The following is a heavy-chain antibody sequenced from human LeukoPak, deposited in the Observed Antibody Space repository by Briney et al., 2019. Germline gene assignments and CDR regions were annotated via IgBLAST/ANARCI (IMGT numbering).Heavy chain of an antibody. V-gene: IGHV4-39*07. D-gene: IGHD3-22*01. Sequence: PSETLSLTCTVSGGSISSSSYYWGWIRQPPGKGLEWIGSTYYSGSTYYNPSLKSRVTISVDTSKNQFSLKLSSVTAADTAVYYCARDSYDSSGYYFLGYMDVWGKGTTVTVSS. CDR3: ARDSYDSSGYYFLGYMDV. CDR2: TYYSGST. CDR1: GGSISSSSYY. J-gene: IGHJ6*03.